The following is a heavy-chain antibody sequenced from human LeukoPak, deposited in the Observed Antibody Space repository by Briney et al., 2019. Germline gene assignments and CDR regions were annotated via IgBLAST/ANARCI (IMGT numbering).Heavy chain of an antibody. CDR3: ALKYDMSLYSPFDY. Sequence: GESLKISCKGSEYSFTNYWIGWVRQMPGKGLEWMGIIYPGDSDTRYSPSFQGQVTISADTSISTAYLQWSSLKASDTAMYYCALKYDMSLYSPFDYWGQGTLVTVSS. J-gene: IGHJ4*02. CDR2: IYPGDSDT. D-gene: IGHD2-8*01. V-gene: IGHV5-51*01. CDR1: EYSFTNYW.